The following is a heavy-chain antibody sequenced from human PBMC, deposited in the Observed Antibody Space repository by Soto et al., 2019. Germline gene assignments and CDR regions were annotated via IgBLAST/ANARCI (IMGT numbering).Heavy chain of an antibody. CDR1: GFTFSSYG. V-gene: IGHV3-30*18. Sequence: QVQLVESGGGVVQPGRSLRLSCAAAGFTFSSYGMHWVRQARGTGLEWVAVMSYDGSKYYADTVKGRFTISRDNSKNTLYLQINSLRPEDTAVYYCAKDFTPWFGDYFYYYYGMDVWGQGTKVTVSS. CDR2: MSYDGSK. CDR3: AKDFTPWFGDYFYYYYGMDV. J-gene: IGHJ6*02. D-gene: IGHD4-17*01.